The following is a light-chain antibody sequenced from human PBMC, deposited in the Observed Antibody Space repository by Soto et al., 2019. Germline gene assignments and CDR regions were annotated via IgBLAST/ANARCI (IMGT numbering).Light chain of an antibody. Sequence: EIVLTQSPATLSLSPGERATLSCRASQSVSSYLAWYPQKPGQAPSLLIYDASNRATGIPARFSGSGSGADLTRTISSLAPEEFAVYYWPQRSNWLFNVGVGTKVEIK. V-gene: IGKV3-11*01. J-gene: IGKJ4*01. CDR1: QSVSSY. CDR2: DAS. CDR3: PQRSNWLFN.